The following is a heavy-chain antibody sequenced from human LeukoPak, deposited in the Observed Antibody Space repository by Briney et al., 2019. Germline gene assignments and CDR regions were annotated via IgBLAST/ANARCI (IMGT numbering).Heavy chain of an antibody. CDR1: GFIFSSYE. J-gene: IGHJ3*02. D-gene: IGHD6-6*01. CDR3: ATDREPHRSSPNSGAFDM. Sequence: GGSLRLSCAASGFIFSSYEMNWVRQAPGKGLEWVSYISDSGSTIYYADSVKGRFTISRDNAKNSLYLQMNSLRVEDTAVYYCATDREPHRSSPNSGAFDMWGQGTLVTVAS. CDR2: ISDSGSTI. V-gene: IGHV3-48*03.